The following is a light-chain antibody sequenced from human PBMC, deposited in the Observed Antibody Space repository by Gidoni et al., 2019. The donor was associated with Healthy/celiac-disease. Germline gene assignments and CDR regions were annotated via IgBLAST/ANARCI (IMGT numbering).Light chain of an antibody. V-gene: IGKV1-39*01. J-gene: IGKJ1*01. CDR3: QQSYSTPWT. Sequence: DIQMTQSPSSLSTSVGDRVTITCLASQSISSYLNWYQQKPWQAPKLLIYAASSLQSWVPSRFSGSGSGTDFTLTISSLQPEDFATYYCQQSYSTPWTFGQGTKVEIK. CDR2: AAS. CDR1: QSISSY.